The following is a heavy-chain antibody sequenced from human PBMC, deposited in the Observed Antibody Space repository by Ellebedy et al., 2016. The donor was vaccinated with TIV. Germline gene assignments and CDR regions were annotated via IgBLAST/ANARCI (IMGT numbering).Heavy chain of an antibody. CDR2: IRYDGSNK. CDR1: GFTFSSYG. D-gene: IGHD6-6*01. J-gene: IGHJ6*02. V-gene: IGHV3-30*02. CDR3: AKSSYYYYGMDV. Sequence: GESLKISCAASGFTFSSYGMHWVRQAPGKGLEWVAFIRYDGSNKYYADSVKGRFTISRDNSKNTLYLQMNSLRAEDTAVYYCAKSSYYYYGMDVWGQGTTVTVSS.